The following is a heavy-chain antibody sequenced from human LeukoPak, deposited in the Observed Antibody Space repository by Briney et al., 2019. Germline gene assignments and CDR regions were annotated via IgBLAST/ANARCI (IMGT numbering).Heavy chain of an antibody. CDR2: ISSSSSYI. D-gene: IGHD3-22*01. Sequence: GGSLRLSCAASGFTFSSYSMNWVRQAPGKGLEWVSSISSSSSYIYYADSVKGRFTISRDNAKNSLYLQMNSLRAEDTAVYYCAKDRISITMIVVVNGGAFDIWGQGTMVTVSS. CDR1: GFTFSSYS. J-gene: IGHJ3*02. CDR3: AKDRISITMIVVVNGGAFDI. V-gene: IGHV3-21*01.